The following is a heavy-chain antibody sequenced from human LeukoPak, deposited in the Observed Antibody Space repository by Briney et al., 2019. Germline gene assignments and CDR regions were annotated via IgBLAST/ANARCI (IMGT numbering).Heavy chain of an antibody. J-gene: IGHJ4*02. CDR1: GFIFTDYY. V-gene: IGHV3-11*01. Sequence: PGGSLRLSCLASGFIFTDYYMSWIRQAPGEGLEWLSYIDSSGNTIYYAESVKGRFTISRDNGKGSLDLQMNSLRAEDTALYYCARGGADISGTRRSSFDSWGQGTLVIVSS. CDR2: IDSSGNTI. CDR3: ARGGADISGTRRSSFDS. D-gene: IGHD1-20*01.